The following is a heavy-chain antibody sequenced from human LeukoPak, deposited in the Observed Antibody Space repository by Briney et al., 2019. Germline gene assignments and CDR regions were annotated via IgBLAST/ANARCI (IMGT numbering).Heavy chain of an antibody. CDR1: GGSFSGYY. D-gene: IGHD6-13*01. J-gene: IGHJ4*02. CDR2: INHSGST. V-gene: IGHV4-34*01. Sequence: PSETLSLTCAVYGGSFSGYYWSWIRQPPGKGLEWIGEINHSGSTNYNPSLKSRVTISVDTSKNQFSLKLSSVTAADTAVYYCARGPVAAGGWGQGTLVTVSS. CDR3: ARGPVAAGG.